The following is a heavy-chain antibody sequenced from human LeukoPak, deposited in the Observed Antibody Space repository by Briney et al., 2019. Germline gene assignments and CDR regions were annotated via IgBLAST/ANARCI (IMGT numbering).Heavy chain of an antibody. J-gene: IGHJ4*02. CDR3: ARESYCSGGSCVPYYFDY. CDR2: INHSGST. D-gene: IGHD2-15*01. V-gene: IGHV4-34*01. CDR1: GGSFSGYY. Sequence: SETLSLTCAVYGGSFSGYYWSWIRQPPGKGLEWIGEINHSGSTDYNPSLKSRVTISVDTSKNQFSLKLSSVTAADTAVYYCARESYCSGGSCVPYYFDYWGQGTLVTVSS.